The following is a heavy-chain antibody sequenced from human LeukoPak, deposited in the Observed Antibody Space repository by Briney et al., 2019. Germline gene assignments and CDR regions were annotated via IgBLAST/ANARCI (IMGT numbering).Heavy chain of an antibody. CDR1: GFTFSSYW. Sequence: GGSLRRSCAASGFTFSSYWMHWVRQAPGKGLVWVSRINSDGSSTSYADSVKGRFTISRDNAKNTLYLQMNSLRAEDTAVYYCARAWGQYYFDYWGQGTLVTVSS. V-gene: IGHV3-74*01. J-gene: IGHJ4*02. CDR3: ARAWGQYYFDY. D-gene: IGHD3-16*01. CDR2: INSDGSST.